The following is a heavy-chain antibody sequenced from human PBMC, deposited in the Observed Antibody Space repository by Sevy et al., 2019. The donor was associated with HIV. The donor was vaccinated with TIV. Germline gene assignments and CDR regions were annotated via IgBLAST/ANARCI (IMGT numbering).Heavy chain of an antibody. CDR2: LYYEGTT. CDR1: GGSISSISNY. J-gene: IGHJ6*03. V-gene: IGHV4-39*01. Sequence: SETLSLTCGVSGGSISSISNYWGWIRQPPGRELEWIGSLYYEGTTHYNPSLQNRVRISGNESKNLFSLDLTSVTAADTAVYYCASLSPVYPYMDVWGKGTTVTVSS. CDR3: ASLSPVYPYMDV.